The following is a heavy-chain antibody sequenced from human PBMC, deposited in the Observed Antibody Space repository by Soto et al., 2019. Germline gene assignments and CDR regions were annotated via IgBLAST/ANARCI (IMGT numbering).Heavy chain of an antibody. V-gene: IGHV1-69*01. CDR1: GGTFGSYA. CDR2: IIPITATA. D-gene: IGHD2-2*01. CDR3: ARSQGSSTSLEIYYYYYYGMDV. J-gene: IGHJ6*02. Sequence: QVQLVQSGAEVQKPGSSVKVSCKASGGTFGSYAISWVRQAPGQGLEWMGGIIPITATANYAQKFKGRVTITADESTSTASMQLSSLRSEDTAVYYCARSQGSSTSLEIYYYYYYGMDVWGQGTTVTVSS.